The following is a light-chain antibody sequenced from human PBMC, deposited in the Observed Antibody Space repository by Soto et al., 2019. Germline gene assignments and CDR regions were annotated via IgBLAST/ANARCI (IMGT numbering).Light chain of an antibody. CDR3: SSYTSSGTVV. CDR1: SSDVGGYNY. V-gene: IGLV2-14*01. J-gene: IGLJ3*02. CDR2: DVS. Sequence: QSALTQPASVSGSPGQSITISCTGTSSDVGGYNYVSWYQQHPGKAPKLMIYDVSNRPSGVSNRFSGSKSGNTASLTISGLQDEDETDYYCSSYTSSGTVVFGGGTKVTVL.